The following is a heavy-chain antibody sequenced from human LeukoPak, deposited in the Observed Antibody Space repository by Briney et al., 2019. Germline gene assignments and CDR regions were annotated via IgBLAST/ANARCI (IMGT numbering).Heavy chain of an antibody. V-gene: IGHV3-23*01. D-gene: IGHD3-22*01. J-gene: IGHJ4*02. Sequence: PGGSLRLSCAASGFTFNNYAMTWVRQAPGKGLEWVSGISGSGTNTYYADSVKGRFSLSRDNSKNTLNLQMNSLRAEDTAIYYCAKQFDSTAYPTFGYWGQGTLVTVSS. CDR1: GFTFNNYA. CDR3: AKQFDSTAYPTFGY. CDR2: ISGSGTNT.